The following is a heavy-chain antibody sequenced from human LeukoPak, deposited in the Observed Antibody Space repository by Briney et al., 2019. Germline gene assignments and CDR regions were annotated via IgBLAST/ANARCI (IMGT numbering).Heavy chain of an antibody. CDR2: VKQDGSEK. CDR3: ARGSRGIDY. CDR1: GFIFSSYW. V-gene: IGHV3-7*01. Sequence: GGPLRLSCAASGFIFSSYWMSWVRQAPGKGLEWVANVKQDGSEKYYVDSVKGRFTISRDNAKNSLYLQMNSLRAEDTAVYYCARGSRGIDYWGQGTLVTVSS. D-gene: IGHD6-19*01. J-gene: IGHJ4*02.